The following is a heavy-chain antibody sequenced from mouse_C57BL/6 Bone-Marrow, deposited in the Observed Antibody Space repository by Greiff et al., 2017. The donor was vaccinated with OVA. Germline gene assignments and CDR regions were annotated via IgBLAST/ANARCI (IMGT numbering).Heavy chain of an antibody. CDR3: ARPDLLWSSDV. V-gene: IGHV5-9*01. J-gene: IGHJ1*03. CDR1: GFTFSSYT. CDR2: ISGGGGNT. Sequence: DVKLVESGGGLVKPGGSLKLSCAASGFTFSSYTMSWVRQTPEKRLEWVATISGGGGNTYYPDSVKGRFTISRDNAKNTLYLQMSSLRSEDTALYYCARPDLLWSSDVWGTGTTVTVSS. D-gene: IGHD2-1*01.